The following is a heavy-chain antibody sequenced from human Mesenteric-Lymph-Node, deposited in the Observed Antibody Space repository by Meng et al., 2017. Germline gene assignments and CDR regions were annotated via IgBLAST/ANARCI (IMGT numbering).Heavy chain of an antibody. CDR3: AQDLNWRTY. CDR1: GFIFSSNW. D-gene: IGHD1-20*01. V-gene: IGHV3-7*01. CDR2: INPGGSER. J-gene: IGHJ4*02. Sequence: GGSLRLSCAASGFIFSSNWMTWVRQAPGKGPEWVACINPGGSERNYVDSVRGRFTISRDDAKNSLYLQMNSLRAEDTAVYYCAQDLNWRTYWGQGTLVTVSS.